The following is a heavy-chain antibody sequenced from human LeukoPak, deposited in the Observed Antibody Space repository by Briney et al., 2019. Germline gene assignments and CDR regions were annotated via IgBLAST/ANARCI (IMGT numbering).Heavy chain of an antibody. D-gene: IGHD3-22*01. CDR2: INHSGST. CDR3: ARDRYYYDSSAYSALDAFDI. V-gene: IGHV4-34*01. CDR1: GGSFSGYY. J-gene: IGHJ3*02. Sequence: SETLSLTCAVYGGSFSGYYWSWIRQPPGKGLEWIGEINHSGSTNYNPSLKSRVTISVDTSKNQFSLKLSSVTAADTAVYYCARDRYYYDSSAYSALDAFDIWGQGTMVTVSS.